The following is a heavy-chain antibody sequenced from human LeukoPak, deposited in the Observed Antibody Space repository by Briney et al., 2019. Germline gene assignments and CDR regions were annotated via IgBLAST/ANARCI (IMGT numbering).Heavy chain of an antibody. D-gene: IGHD5-12*01. J-gene: IGHJ4*02. CDR2: IYTSGNTNY. CDR3: ARDRSGYDYWYFDY. CDR1: GGSINNYY. Sequence: SETLSLTCTVSGGSINNYYWSWIRQPAGKGLEWIGHIYTSGNTNYNYNPSLKSRVSMSIDTSKNQFSLKLSSVAAADTAVYYCARDRSGYDYWYFDYWGQGTLVTVSS. V-gene: IGHV4-4*07.